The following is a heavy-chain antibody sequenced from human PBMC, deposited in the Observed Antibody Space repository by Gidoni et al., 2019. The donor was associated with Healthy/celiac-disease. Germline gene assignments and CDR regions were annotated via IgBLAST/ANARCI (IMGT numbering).Heavy chain of an antibody. V-gene: IGHV2-5*01. CDR2: IYWNDDK. Sequence: QITLKESGPTLVKPTQTLTLTCTFSGFSLSTSGVGVGWIRQPPGKALEWLALIYWNDDKRYSPSLKSRLTITKDTSKNQVVLTMTNMDPVDTATYYCAHSALKLLWFGELPNTHDNWLDPWGQGTLVTVSS. CDR3: AHSALKLLWFGELPNTHDNWLDP. CDR1: GFSLSTSGVG. D-gene: IGHD3-10*01. J-gene: IGHJ5*02.